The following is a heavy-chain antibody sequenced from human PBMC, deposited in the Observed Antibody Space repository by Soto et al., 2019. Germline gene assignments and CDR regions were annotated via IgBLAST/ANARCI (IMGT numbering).Heavy chain of an antibody. CDR2: IIPIFGTA. J-gene: IGHJ3*02. CDR3: ARVPTYYYDSSGYRNDAFDI. V-gene: IGHV1-69*13. CDR1: GGTFSSYA. Sequence: GASVKVSCKASGGTFSSYAISWVRQAPGQGLEWKGGIIPIFGTANYAQKFQGRVTITADESTSTAYMELSSLRSEDTAVYYCARVPTYYYDSSGYRNDAFDIWGQGTMVTVSS. D-gene: IGHD3-22*01.